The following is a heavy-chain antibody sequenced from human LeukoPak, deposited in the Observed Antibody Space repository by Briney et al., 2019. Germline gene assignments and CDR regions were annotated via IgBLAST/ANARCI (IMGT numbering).Heavy chain of an antibody. Sequence: GGSLRLSCAASGFTFDSYAIHWVRQAPGKGLEWVAVISFDESNRFYADSVKGRFSISRDNSKKTLYLQVNSLRVEDSAVYFCARDQLAYSGYDTLFAYWGQGTLGTVPS. CDR1: GFTFDSYA. CDR2: ISFDESNR. CDR3: ARDQLAYSGYDTLFAY. J-gene: IGHJ4*02. D-gene: IGHD5-12*01. V-gene: IGHV3-30*04.